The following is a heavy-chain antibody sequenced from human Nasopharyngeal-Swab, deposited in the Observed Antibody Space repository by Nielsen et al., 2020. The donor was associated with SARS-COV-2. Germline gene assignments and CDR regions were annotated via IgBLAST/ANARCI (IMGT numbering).Heavy chain of an antibody. CDR1: GGSISSYF. V-gene: IGHV4-59*01. CDR2: FFYNGGT. D-gene: IGHD2-2*01. CDR3: GRGLSSIVPAPILGLGPWYSYYYMDV. Sequence: SETLSLTCAVSGGSISSYFWSWIRQTPGKGLEWIGYFFYNGGTNYNPSLKSRVTISVDTSKSQISLKMSSVTDADTAVYYCGRGLSSIVPAPILGLGPWYSYYYMDVWDKGTTVTVSS. J-gene: IGHJ6*03.